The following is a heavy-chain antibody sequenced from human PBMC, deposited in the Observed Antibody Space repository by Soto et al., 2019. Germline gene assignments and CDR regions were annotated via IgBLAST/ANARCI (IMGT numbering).Heavy chain of an antibody. Sequence: QITLTESGPTLVKPTQTLTLTCTFSGFSFSTGAVGVGWIRQPAGKALEFLALIYWDEDKRYRPSLKNKITITKDTARNQVVLTMTDLDPEDTATYYCAHVYWAASGTRYYFDHWGQGTLVTVSS. D-gene: IGHD6-13*01. CDR1: GFSFSTGAVG. J-gene: IGHJ4*02. CDR3: AHVYWAASGTRYYFDH. CDR2: IYWDEDK. V-gene: IGHV2-5*02.